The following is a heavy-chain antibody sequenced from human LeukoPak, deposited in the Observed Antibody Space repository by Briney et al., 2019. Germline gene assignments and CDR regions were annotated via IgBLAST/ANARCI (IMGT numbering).Heavy chain of an antibody. J-gene: IGHJ4*02. CDR1: GGSISSGDYY. CDR3: ARPSQGGWYYFDY. CDR2: IYYSGST. V-gene: IGHV4-30-4*08. Sequence: SQTLSLTCTVSGGSISSGDYYWSWIRQPPGKGLEWIRYIYYSGSTYYNPSLKSRVTISVDTSKNQFSLKLSSVTAADTAVYYCARPSQGGWYYFDYWGQGTLVTVSS. D-gene: IGHD3-16*01.